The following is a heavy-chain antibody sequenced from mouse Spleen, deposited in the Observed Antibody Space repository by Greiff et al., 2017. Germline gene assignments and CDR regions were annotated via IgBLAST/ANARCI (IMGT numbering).Heavy chain of an antibody. D-gene: IGHD2-14*01. CDR3: ARDYYRSPFDY. CDR1: GFTFSDYG. Sequence: EVQGVESGGGLVKPGGSLKLSFAASGFTFSDYGMHWVRQAPEKGLEWVAYISSGSSTIYYADTVKGRFTISRDNAKNTLFLQMTSLRSEDTAMYYCARDYYRSPFDYWGQGTTLTVSS. J-gene: IGHJ2*01. CDR2: ISSGSSTI. V-gene: IGHV5-17*01.